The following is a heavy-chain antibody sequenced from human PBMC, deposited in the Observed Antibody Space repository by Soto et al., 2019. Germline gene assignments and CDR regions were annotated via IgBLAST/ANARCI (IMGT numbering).Heavy chain of an antibody. V-gene: IGHV3-21*01. CDR2: ISSSSSYI. D-gene: IGHD6-19*01. CDR1: GFTFSSYS. J-gene: IGHJ4*01. CDR3: AEGRPVAG. Sequence: AGGSLRLSCAAYGFTFSSYSMNWVRQAPGKGLEWVSSISSSSSYIYYADSVKGRFTISRDNAKNSLYLQMNSLRAEDTAVYYCAEGRPVAGWGHGTLVTVSS.